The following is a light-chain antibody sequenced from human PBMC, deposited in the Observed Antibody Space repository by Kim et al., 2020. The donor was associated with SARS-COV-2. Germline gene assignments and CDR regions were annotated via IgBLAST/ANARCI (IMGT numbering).Light chain of an antibody. V-gene: IGKV1-39*01. CDR1: QTIGIY. CDR2: LAS. J-gene: IGKJ2*01. Sequence: DILMTQSPSSLSASVGDRVTITCRASQTIGIYLNWYQQKPGKAPKLLISLASNLQSGVPSSFSGSGSGTDFTLTISSLQPEDFATYYCQQSYTTPHTFGQGTKLEI. CDR3: QQSYTTPHT.